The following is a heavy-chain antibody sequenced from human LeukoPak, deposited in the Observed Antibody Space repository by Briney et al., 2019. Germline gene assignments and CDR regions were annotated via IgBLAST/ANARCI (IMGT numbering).Heavy chain of an antibody. CDR1: GFTFSSYS. Sequence: PGGSLRLSCAASGFTFSSYSMNWVRQAPGKGLEWVSSISGNSSYIYYADSVKGRFTISRDNAKNSLYLQMNSLRAEDTALYYCAKEDPLKYSTDNWDQGTLVIVSS. V-gene: IGHV3-21*04. CDR2: ISGNSSYI. J-gene: IGHJ4*02. D-gene: IGHD6-6*01. CDR3: AKEDPLKYSTDN.